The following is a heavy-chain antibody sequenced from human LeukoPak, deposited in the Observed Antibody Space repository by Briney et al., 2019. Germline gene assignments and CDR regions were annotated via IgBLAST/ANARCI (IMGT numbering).Heavy chain of an antibody. V-gene: IGHV3-21*01. J-gene: IGHJ4*02. Sequence: GRSLRLSCAASGFTFSSYSMNWVSQAPGKGLELVSSISSSSSYISYADSVKGRFTISRDNAKNSLYLQMNSLRAEDTAVYYCARALPHIVVVPAAEIDYWGQGTLVTVSS. CDR1: GFTFSSYS. D-gene: IGHD2-2*01. CDR3: ARALPHIVVVPAAEIDY. CDR2: ISSSSSYI.